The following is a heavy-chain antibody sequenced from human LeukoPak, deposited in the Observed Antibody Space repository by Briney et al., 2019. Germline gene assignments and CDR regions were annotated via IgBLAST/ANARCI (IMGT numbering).Heavy chain of an antibody. V-gene: IGHV4-30-4*01. Sequence: SETLSLPCTVSGGSISSGDYYWSWIRQPPGKGLEWIGYIYYSGSTYYNPSLKSRVTISVDTSKNQFSLKLSSVTAAGTAVYYCAREHGDYRFDYWGQGTLVTVSS. CDR1: GGSISSGDYY. J-gene: IGHJ4*02. CDR2: IYYSGST. CDR3: AREHGDYRFDY. D-gene: IGHD4-17*01.